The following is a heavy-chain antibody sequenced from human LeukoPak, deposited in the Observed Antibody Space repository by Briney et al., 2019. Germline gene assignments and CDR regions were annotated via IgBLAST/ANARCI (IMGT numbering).Heavy chain of an antibody. CDR1: GGSISSSSYY. Sequence: SETLSLTCTVSGGSISSSSYYWGWIRQPPGKGLEWIGSIYYSGSTYYNPSLKSRVTISVDTSKNQFSLKLSSVPAADTAVYYCARHDSGGDFDYWGQGTLVTVSS. CDR3: ARHDSGGDFDY. J-gene: IGHJ4*02. CDR2: IYYSGST. V-gene: IGHV4-39*01. D-gene: IGHD3-22*01.